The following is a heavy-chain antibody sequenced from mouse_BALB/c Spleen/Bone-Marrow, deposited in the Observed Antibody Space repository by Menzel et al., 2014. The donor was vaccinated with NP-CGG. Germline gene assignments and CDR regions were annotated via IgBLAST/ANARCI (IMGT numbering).Heavy chain of an antibody. D-gene: IGHD4-1*01. Sequence: EVMLVESGGGLVQPGGSRKLSCAASGFTFSSFGMHWVRQAPEKGLEWVAYISSVSSTIYYADTVKGRFTISRDNPKNTLFLQMTSLRSEDTAMYYCTRGGNWDDLDYWGQGTTLTVSS. V-gene: IGHV5-17*02. CDR2: ISSVSSTI. J-gene: IGHJ2*01. CDR3: TRGGNWDDLDY. CDR1: GFTFSSFG.